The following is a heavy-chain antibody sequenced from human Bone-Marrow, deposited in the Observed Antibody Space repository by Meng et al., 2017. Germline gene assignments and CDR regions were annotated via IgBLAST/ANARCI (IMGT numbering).Heavy chain of an antibody. CDR3: ASSIDYGDYYFDF. J-gene: IGHJ4*02. CDR1: GDSVSSNSAA. Sequence: QVQLQQSGPGLVKPSQTLSLTCSISGDSVSSNSAAWNWIRQSPSRGLEWLGKTYYRSKWSNDYAVSVRSRITINPDTSKNQFSLQLNSVTPEDTAVYYCASSIDYGDYYFDFWGQGTLVTVSS. D-gene: IGHD4-17*01. CDR2: TYYRSKWSN. V-gene: IGHV6-1*01.